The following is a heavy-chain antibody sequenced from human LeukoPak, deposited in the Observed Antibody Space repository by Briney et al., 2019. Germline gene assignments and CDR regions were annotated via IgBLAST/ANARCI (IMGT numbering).Heavy chain of an antibody. V-gene: IGHV5-51*01. D-gene: IGHD6-13*01. Sequence: GESLKVSCKGSGYSFTSYWVGWVRQMPGKGLEWMGIIYPGDSDTRYSPSFQGQVTISVDKSISTAYLQWSSLKASDTAMYYCARRPRSSQQFDYWGQGTLVTVSS. J-gene: IGHJ4*02. CDR1: GYSFTSYW. CDR2: IYPGDSDT. CDR3: ARRPRSSQQFDY.